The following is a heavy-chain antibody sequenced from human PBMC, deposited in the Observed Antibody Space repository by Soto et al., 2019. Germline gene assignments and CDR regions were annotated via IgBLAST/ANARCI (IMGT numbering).Heavy chain of an antibody. Sequence: PSESLSLNSAVNGGSVRGYYWSWIRQPPGKGLEWIGEINHSGSTNYNPSLKSRVTISVDTSKNQFSLKLSSATATDTAVYYCARANYYDSSGQGTYFDYWGQGTLVTVSS. CDR3: ARANYYDSSGQGTYFDY. V-gene: IGHV4-34*01. J-gene: IGHJ4*02. D-gene: IGHD3-22*01. CDR1: GGSVRGYY. CDR2: INHSGST.